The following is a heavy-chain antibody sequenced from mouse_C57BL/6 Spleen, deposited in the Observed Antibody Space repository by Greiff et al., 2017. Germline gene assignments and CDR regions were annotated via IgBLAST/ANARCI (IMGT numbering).Heavy chain of an antibody. CDR2: IYPRSGNT. Sequence: QVQLQQPGAELARPGASVKLSCKASGYTFTSYGISWVKQRTGQGLEWIGVIYPRSGNTYYNEKFKGKATLTADKSSSTAYMELRSLTSEDSAVCFCARGLVDYAMDYSERRTSVT. J-gene: IGHJ4*01. V-gene: IGHV1-81*01. CDR3: ARGLVDYAMDY. D-gene: IGHD1-1*01. CDR1: GYTFTSYG.